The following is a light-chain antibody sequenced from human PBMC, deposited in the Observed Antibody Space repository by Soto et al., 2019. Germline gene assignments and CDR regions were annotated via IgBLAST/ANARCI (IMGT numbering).Light chain of an antibody. CDR1: NSDVGSYSF. CDR2: EVS. CDR3: SSYTSGSAVV. Sequence: QSVLTQPASVSGSPGQSITISCTGTNSDVGSYSFVSWYQQHPGKAPKLMINEVSNRPSGVSNRFSGSKSGNTASLTISGLQAEDEADYYCSSYTSGSAVVFGAGTKLTVL. J-gene: IGLJ2*01. V-gene: IGLV2-14*01.